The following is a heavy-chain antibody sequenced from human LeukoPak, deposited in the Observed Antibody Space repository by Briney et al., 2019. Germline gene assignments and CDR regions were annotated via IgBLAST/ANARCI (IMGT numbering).Heavy chain of an antibody. J-gene: IGHJ4*02. CDR1: GFTFSSYE. CDR2: ISWDGGST. CDR3: AKDIDRYYDSSGSNFDY. D-gene: IGHD3-22*01. V-gene: IGHV3-43D*03. Sequence: PGGSLRLSCAASGFTFSSYEMNWVRQAPGKGLEWVSLISWDGGSTYYADSVKGRFTISRDNSKNSLYLQMNSLRAEDTALYYCAKDIDRYYDSSGSNFDYWGQGTLVTVSS.